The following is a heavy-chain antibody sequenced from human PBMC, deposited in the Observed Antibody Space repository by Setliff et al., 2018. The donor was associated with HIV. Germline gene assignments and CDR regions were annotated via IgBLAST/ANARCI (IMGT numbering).Heavy chain of an antibody. CDR1: RFTFSDYY. J-gene: IGHJ4*02. Sequence: PGGSLRLSCAASRFTFSDYYMSWIRQAPGKGLEWVSYISSRGTTIYYAGSVKGRFTISRDNAKNSLYLQMNSLRAEDTAVYYCARVYGRGYFDTSGDFDYWGQGTPVTVSS. CDR2: ISSRGTTI. CDR3: ARVYGRGYFDTSGDFDY. D-gene: IGHD3-22*01. V-gene: IGHV3-11*01.